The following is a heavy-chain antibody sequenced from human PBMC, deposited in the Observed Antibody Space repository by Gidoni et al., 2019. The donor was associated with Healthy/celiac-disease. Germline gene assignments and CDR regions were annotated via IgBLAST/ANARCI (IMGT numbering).Heavy chain of an antibody. V-gene: IGHV4-4*02. D-gene: IGHD6-13*01. CDR3: ARLVMIAAAQTYSYGMDV. CDR2: IYHSGST. CDR1: SGSISSINR. Sequence: QVQLQESGPGLVKPSGTLSLTCAVSSGSISSINRWSWVRQPPGKGLEWLGEIYHSGSTNYNPSLKSRVTISGDKSKNQFSLKLSSVTAADTAVYYCARLVMIAAAQTYSYGMDVWGQGTTVTVSS. J-gene: IGHJ6*02.